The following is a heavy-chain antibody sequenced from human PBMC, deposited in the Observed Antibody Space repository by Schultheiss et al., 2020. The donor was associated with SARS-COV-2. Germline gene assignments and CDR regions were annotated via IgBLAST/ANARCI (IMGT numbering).Heavy chain of an antibody. CDR3: ARGVLFPGDKKALDY. Sequence: SQTLSLTCTVSGGSISSYYWSWIRQPPGKGLEWIGYIYYSGSTNYNPSLKSRVTISVDTSKNQFSLKLSSVTAADTAIYYCARGVLFPGDKKALDYWGQGTLVTVSS. J-gene: IGHJ4*02. CDR2: IYYSGST. D-gene: IGHD7-27*01. V-gene: IGHV4-59*01. CDR1: GGSISSYY.